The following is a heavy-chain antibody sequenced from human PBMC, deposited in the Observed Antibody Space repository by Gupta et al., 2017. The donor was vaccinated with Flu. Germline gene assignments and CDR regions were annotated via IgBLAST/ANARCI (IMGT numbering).Heavy chain of an antibody. CDR2: IRSKAYGGTT. CDR1: GFTFGDYA. D-gene: IGHD5-18*01. J-gene: IGHJ4*02. CDR3: TRARSDTAMAPRHFDY. Sequence: EVQLVESGGGLVQPGRSLRLSCTASGFTFGDYAMSWVRQAPGKGLEWVGFIRSKAYGGTTEYAASVKGRFTISRDDSKSIAYLQMNSLKTEDTAVYYCTRARSDTAMAPRHFDYWGQGTLVTVSS. V-gene: IGHV3-49*04.